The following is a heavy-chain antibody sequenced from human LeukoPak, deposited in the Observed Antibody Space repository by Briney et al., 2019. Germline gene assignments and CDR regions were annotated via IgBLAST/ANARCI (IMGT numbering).Heavy chain of an antibody. CDR1: GGSISSSSYY. D-gene: IGHD3-10*01. Sequence: PSETLSLTCTVSGGSISSSSYYWGWIRQPPGKGLEWIGNIYYSGSTYYNPSLKSRVTISVDTSKNQFSLKLSSVTAADTAVYYCARTVNYYASGTNFDYRGQGTLVTVSS. CDR2: IYYSGST. CDR3: ARTVNYYASGTNFDY. V-gene: IGHV4-39*01. J-gene: IGHJ4*02.